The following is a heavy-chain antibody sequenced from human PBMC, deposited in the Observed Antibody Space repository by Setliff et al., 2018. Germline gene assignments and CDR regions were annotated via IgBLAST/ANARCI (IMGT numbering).Heavy chain of an antibody. J-gene: IGHJ5*02. D-gene: IGHD2-2*01. V-gene: IGHV4-61*02. CDR3: ASRYCSSTNCWNWFDP. CDR2: IYTTWST. Sequence: LSLTCTVSGGSVGNSYYYWNWIRQPAGKGLEWIGRIYTTWSTNYNPSLRSRVSISLDTSKSQFFLKLNSVTAADTSVYYCASRYCSSTNCWNWFDPWGQGTLVTVSS. CDR1: GGSVGNSYYY.